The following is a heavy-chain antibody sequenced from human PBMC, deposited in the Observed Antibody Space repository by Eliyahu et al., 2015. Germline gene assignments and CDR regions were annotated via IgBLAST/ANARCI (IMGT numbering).Heavy chain of an antibody. V-gene: IGHV5-51*01. J-gene: IGHJ3*02. CDR3: ARPNYYYDSSGFPDAFDI. CDR2: IYPGDSDT. Sequence: EVQLVQSGAEVKKPGESLXISCKGSGYSFTSYWSGWVRQMPGKGLEWMGIIYPGDSDTRYSPSFQGQVTISADKSISTAYLQWSSLKASDTAMYYCARPNYYYDSSGFPDAFDIWGQGTMVTVSS. CDR1: GYSFTSYW. D-gene: IGHD3-22*01.